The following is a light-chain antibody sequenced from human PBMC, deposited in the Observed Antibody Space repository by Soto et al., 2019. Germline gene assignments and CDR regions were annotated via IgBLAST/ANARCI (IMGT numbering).Light chain of an antibody. J-gene: IGKJ1*01. Sequence: DIQMSQSPSTLSGSVGDRVTITCRASQGIRNDLGWYQQKPGKAPKLLIYSASSLQSGVPSRFRGSGSGTDFALTISSLQPEDFAAYFCQQTYFTPRTFGQGTKVDIK. V-gene: IGKV1-39*01. CDR1: QGIRND. CDR3: QQTYFTPRT. CDR2: SAS.